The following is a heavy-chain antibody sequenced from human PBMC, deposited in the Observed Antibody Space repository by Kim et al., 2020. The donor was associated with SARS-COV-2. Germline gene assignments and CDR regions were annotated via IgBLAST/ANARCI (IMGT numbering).Heavy chain of an antibody. J-gene: IGHJ4*02. CDR3: ARYSGDYSFDY. Sequence: YYHPALKSRVTISVDTSKNQFSRKLSSVTAADTAVYYCARYSGDYSFDYWGQGTLVTVSS. V-gene: IGHV4-39*01. D-gene: IGHD2-21*01.